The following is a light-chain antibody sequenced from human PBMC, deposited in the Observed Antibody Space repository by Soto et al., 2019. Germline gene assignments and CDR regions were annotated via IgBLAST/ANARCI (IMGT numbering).Light chain of an antibody. J-gene: IGKJ1*01. Sequence: DLQMPQSPSSVSASVGDRVTITCRASQGISTWLAWYQQKPGKAPKLLIYSASSLQSGVPSRFSVSGSGTDFTLTISSLQPEDFATYSCQQGNSFPWTFGLGTKVEIK. CDR2: SAS. CDR1: QGISTW. V-gene: IGKV1-12*01. CDR3: QQGNSFPWT.